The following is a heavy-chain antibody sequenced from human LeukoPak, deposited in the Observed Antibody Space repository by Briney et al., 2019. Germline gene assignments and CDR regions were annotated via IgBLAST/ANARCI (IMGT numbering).Heavy chain of an antibody. CDR3: ARDASGWYPSDAFDI. J-gene: IGHJ3*02. CDR1: GFTVSSYS. Sequence: GGSLRLSCAASGFTVSSYSMNWVRQAPGKGLEWVSSISSSSYIYYADSVKGRFTISRDNAKNSLYLQMNSLRAEDTAVYYCARDASGWYPSDAFDIWGQGTMVTVSS. CDR2: ISSSSYI. V-gene: IGHV3-21*01. D-gene: IGHD6-19*01.